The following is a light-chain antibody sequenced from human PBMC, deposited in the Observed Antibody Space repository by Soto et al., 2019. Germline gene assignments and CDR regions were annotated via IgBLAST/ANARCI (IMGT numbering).Light chain of an antibody. CDR1: QSISSW. J-gene: IGKJ1*01. CDR2: KAS. Sequence: DLQMTQSPSTLSASVGDRVTITCRASQSISSWLAWYQQKPGKAPKLLIYKASSLESGVPSRFSGSGSGTKFTLTISSLQPDDFATYYCQQYNSYRTFGQGTKVEIK. CDR3: QQYNSYRT. V-gene: IGKV1-5*03.